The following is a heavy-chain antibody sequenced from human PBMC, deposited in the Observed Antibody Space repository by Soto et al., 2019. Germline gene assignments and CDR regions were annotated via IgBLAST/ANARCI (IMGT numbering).Heavy chain of an antibody. J-gene: IGHJ6*02. Sequence: ASVKVSCKASGYTFTGYYMHWVRQAPGQGLEWMGWINPNSGGTNYAQKFQGWVTMTRDTSISTAYMELSRLRSDDTAVYYCARVAYSYDPEDYYYYGMDVWGQGTTVTVSS. CDR1: GYTFTGYY. CDR2: INPNSGGT. V-gene: IGHV1-2*04. CDR3: ARVAYSYDPEDYYYYGMDV. D-gene: IGHD5-18*01.